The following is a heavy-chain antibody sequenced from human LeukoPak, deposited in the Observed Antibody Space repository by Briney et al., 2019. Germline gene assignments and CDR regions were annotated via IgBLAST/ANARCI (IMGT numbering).Heavy chain of an antibody. D-gene: IGHD3-3*01. V-gene: IGHV3-33*01. J-gene: IGHJ4*02. CDR2: IWYDGSNK. Sequence: GRSLRLPCAASGFAFSSYGMHWVRQAPGKGLEWVAVIWYDGSNKYYADSVKGRSTISRDNSKNTLYLQMNSLRAEDTAVYYCARTALEYYDFWSGYFSNYFDYWGQGTLVTVSS. CDR1: GFAFSSYG. CDR3: ARTALEYYDFWSGYFSNYFDY.